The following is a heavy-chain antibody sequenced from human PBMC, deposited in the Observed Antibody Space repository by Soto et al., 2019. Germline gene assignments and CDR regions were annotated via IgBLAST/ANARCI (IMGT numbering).Heavy chain of an antibody. Sequence: SETLSLTCTVSGGSISSYYWIWIRQPPGKGLEWIGYIYYSGSTNYNPSLKSRVTISVDTSKNQFSLKLSSVTAADTAVYYCARVKEESGYPRANYYYYMDVWGKGTTVTVSS. CDR2: IYYSGST. CDR1: GGSISSYY. V-gene: IGHV4-59*01. D-gene: IGHD5-12*01. CDR3: ARVKEESGYPRANYYYYMDV. J-gene: IGHJ6*03.